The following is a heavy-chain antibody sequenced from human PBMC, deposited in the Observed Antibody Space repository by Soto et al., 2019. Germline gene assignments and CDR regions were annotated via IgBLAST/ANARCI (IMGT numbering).Heavy chain of an antibody. CDR1: GFTFSSYD. D-gene: IGHD1-26*01. J-gene: IGHJ5*02. CDR3: ARDRESGSYPQTLSFDP. V-gene: IGHV3-13*01. CDR2: IGTAGDT. Sequence: EVQLVESGGGLVQPGGSLRLSCAASGFTFSSYDMHWVRQATGKGLEWVSAIGTAGDTYYPGSVKGRFTISRENAKNSLYLQMNSLRAEDTAVYYCARDRESGSYPQTLSFDPRGQGTLVTVSS.